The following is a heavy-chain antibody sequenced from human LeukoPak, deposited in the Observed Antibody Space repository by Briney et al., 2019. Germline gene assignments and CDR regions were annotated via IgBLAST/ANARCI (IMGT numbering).Heavy chain of an antibody. J-gene: IGHJ4*02. D-gene: IGHD1-26*01. CDR1: GYTFSSYA. V-gene: IGHV1-69*13. Sequence: SVKVSCKASGYTFSSYAISWVRQAPGQGLEWMGGIIPIFGTANYAQKFQGRVTITADESTSTAYMELSSLRSEDTAVYYCARDRSGSYYRLPDYWGQGTLVTVSS. CDR3: ARDRSGSYYRLPDY. CDR2: IIPIFGTA.